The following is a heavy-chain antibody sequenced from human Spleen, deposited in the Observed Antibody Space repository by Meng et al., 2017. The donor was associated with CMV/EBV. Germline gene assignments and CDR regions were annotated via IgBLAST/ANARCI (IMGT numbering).Heavy chain of an antibody. V-gene: IGHV3-30-3*01. Sequence: GESLKISCAASGFTFSSYAMHWVRQAPGKGLEWVAVISYDGSNKYYADSVKGRFTISRDNSKNTLYLQMNSLRAEDTAVYYCAKDQQDDFWSAIEAFDIWGQGTMVTVSS. J-gene: IGHJ3*02. CDR1: GFTFSSYA. D-gene: IGHD3-3*01. CDR2: ISYDGSNK. CDR3: AKDQQDDFWSAIEAFDI.